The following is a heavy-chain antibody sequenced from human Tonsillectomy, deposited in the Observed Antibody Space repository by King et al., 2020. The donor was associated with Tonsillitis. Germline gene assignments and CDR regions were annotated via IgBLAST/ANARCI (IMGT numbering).Heavy chain of an antibody. Sequence: QLQESGSGLVKPSKTLSLTCAVSNASISSGGYSWTWIRQPPGKGLEWIGCFHHSGDTFYNPSLRSRITISVDRSNNQFSLKLRSVTAADTAIYYCARDQDDFWSAAFDLWGQGTLVTVSS. CDR1: NASISSGGYS. CDR2: FHHSGDT. D-gene: IGHD3-3*01. V-gene: IGHV4-30-2*01. J-gene: IGHJ3*01. CDR3: ARDQDDFWSAAFDL.